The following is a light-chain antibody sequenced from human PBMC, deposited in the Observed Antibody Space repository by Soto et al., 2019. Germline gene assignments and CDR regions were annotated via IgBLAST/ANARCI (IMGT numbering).Light chain of an antibody. CDR3: QQTHSTPPT. Sequence: DIQMTQSPSSLSASVGDRFTITCRAIQSISSYLNWYQQKPGKAPKLLIYDASSLESGVPSRFSGSGSGTDFTLTISSLQPEDFATYYCQQTHSTPPTFGQGTKVDIK. J-gene: IGKJ1*01. CDR2: DAS. CDR1: QSISSY. V-gene: IGKV1-39*01.